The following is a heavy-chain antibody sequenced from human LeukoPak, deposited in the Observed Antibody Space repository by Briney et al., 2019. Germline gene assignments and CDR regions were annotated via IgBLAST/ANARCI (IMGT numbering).Heavy chain of an antibody. Sequence: SETLSLTCTVSGGSISSYYWRWIRQPPGKGLEWIGYIYYSGSTNYNPSLKSRVTISVDTSKNQFSLKLKYVTAADTAVYYCARQFDSSSWYNWFDPWGQGTLVTVSS. CDR2: IYYSGST. CDR1: GGSISSYY. J-gene: IGHJ5*02. D-gene: IGHD6-13*01. CDR3: ARQFDSSSWYNWFDP. V-gene: IGHV4-59*08.